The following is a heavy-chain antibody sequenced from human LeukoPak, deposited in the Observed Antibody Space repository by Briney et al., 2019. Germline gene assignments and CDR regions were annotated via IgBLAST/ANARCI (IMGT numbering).Heavy chain of an antibody. Sequence: PSQTLSLTCTVSGGSISSGGYYWSWIRQHPGKGLEWIGYIYYSGSTYYNPSLKSRVTISVDTSKNQFSLKLSSVTAADTAVYYCARQDFWSGYYYDYWGQGTLVTVSS. V-gene: IGHV4-31*03. CDR3: ARQDFWSGYYYDY. D-gene: IGHD3-3*01. J-gene: IGHJ4*02. CDR1: GGSISSGGYY. CDR2: IYYSGST.